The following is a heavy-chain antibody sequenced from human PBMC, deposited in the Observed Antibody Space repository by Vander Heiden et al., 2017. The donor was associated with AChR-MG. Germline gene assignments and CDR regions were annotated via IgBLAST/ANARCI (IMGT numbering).Heavy chain of an antibody. J-gene: IGHJ6*02. V-gene: IGHV3-13*01. D-gene: IGHD3-3*01. CDR1: GFSFSTYD. CDR2: IGTTGDT. CDR3: ARDESGNGMDI. Sequence: EVKLVESVGGLVQPGGSLRLSCAASGFSFSTYDLHWVRQATGKGLEWVSTIGTTGDTYYAGSVKGRFTISRENVRNSFYLQMNSLRAGDTAVYYCARDESGNGMDIWGQGTTVTVSS.